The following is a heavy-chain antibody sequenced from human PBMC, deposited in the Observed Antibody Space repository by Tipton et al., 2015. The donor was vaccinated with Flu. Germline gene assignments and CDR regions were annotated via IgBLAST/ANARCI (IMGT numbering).Heavy chain of an antibody. CDR1: GGSISSFY. CDR3: ARVIIVGATGAELFDH. J-gene: IGHJ4*02. V-gene: IGHV4-59*01. Sequence: TLSLTCTVSGGSISSFYWSWIRQPPGKGLEWIGYTYCSGYTKYNPSLKSRVTISVDTSKNQFSLKLSSVTAADTAVYYCARVIIVGATGAELFDHWGQGTLVTVSS. CDR2: TYCSGYT. D-gene: IGHD1-26*01.